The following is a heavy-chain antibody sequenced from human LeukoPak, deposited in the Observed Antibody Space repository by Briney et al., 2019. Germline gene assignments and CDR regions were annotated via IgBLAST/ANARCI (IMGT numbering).Heavy chain of an antibody. Sequence: ASVKVSCKASGYTFTGCYMHWVRQAPGQGLEWMGWINPNSGGTNYAQKFQGRVTMTRDTSISTAYMELSRLRSDDTAVYYCARGGTKLRYFDWLHFDYWGQGTLVTVSS. CDR1: GYTFTGCY. CDR2: INPNSGGT. CDR3: ARGGTKLRYFDWLHFDY. J-gene: IGHJ4*02. D-gene: IGHD3-9*01. V-gene: IGHV1-2*02.